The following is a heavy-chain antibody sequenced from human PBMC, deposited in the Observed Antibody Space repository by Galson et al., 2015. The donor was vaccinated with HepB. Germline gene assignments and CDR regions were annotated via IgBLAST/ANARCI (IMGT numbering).Heavy chain of an antibody. D-gene: IGHD6-19*01. CDR3: ARDQPLSIAVAGTPHFDY. Sequence: SLRLSCAASGFTFSGNGMHWVRQAPGKGLEWVALISYDGRNKYYADSVKGRFTISRDNSKNTLYLQMNSLRAEDTAVYYCARDQPLSIAVAGTPHFDYWGQGTLVTVSS. V-gene: IGHV3-30*03. J-gene: IGHJ4*02. CDR2: ISYDGRNK. CDR1: GFTFSGNG.